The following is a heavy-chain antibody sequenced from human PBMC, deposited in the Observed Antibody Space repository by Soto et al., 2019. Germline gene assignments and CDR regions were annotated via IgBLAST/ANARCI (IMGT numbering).Heavy chain of an antibody. V-gene: IGHV3-7*01. Sequence: GGSLRLSCAASGFTFSSYWMSWVRQAPGKGLEWVANIKQDGSEKYYVDSVKGRFTISRDNAKNSLYLQMNSLRAEDTAVYYCAIELAYCGGDCRMGNHYWGQGTLVTVSS. CDR2: IKQDGSEK. CDR3: AIELAYCGGDCRMGNHY. J-gene: IGHJ4*02. D-gene: IGHD2-21*02. CDR1: GFTFSSYW.